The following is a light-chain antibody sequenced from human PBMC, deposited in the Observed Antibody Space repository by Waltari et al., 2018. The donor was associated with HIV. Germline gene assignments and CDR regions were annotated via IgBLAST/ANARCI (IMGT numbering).Light chain of an antibody. CDR1: SSDVASYKL. Sequence: QSALTQPAPVSGSPGQSITISCTGTSSDVASYKLVSWYQHHPGKAPKVMIYAVTKRPSGVSDRFSGSKSGNTASLTISGLQAEDEADYYCCSYAGTSTYVFGTGTKVTVL. CDR3: CSYAGTSTYV. V-gene: IGLV2-23*02. CDR2: AVT. J-gene: IGLJ1*01.